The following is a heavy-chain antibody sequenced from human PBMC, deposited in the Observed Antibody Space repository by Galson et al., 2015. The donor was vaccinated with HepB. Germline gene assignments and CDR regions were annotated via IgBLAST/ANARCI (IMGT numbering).Heavy chain of an antibody. CDR3: ARPPLGAVERFDP. CDR2: ISYDGSNK. CDR1: GFTFSSYA. V-gene: IGHV3-30-3*01. Sequence: SLRLSCAASGFTFSSYAMHWVRQAPGKGLEWVAVISYDGSNKYYADSVKGRFTISRDNSKNTLYLQMNSLRAEDTAVYYCARPPLGAVERFDPWGQGTLVTVSS. J-gene: IGHJ5*02. D-gene: IGHD3-16*01.